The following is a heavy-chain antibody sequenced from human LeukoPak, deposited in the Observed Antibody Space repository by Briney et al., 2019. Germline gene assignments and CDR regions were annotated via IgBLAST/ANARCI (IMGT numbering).Heavy chain of an antibody. CDR3: ARGSRGYSYG. CDR1: GGSVSSGSYY. Sequence: SETLSLTRTVSGGSVSSGSYYWSWIRQPPGKGLEWIGYIYYSASTNYNPSLKSRVTVSVDTSNNQFSLKLSSVTAADTAVYYFARGSRGYSYGWGQGTLVTVSS. V-gene: IGHV4-61*01. D-gene: IGHD5-18*01. CDR2: IYYSAST. J-gene: IGHJ4*02.